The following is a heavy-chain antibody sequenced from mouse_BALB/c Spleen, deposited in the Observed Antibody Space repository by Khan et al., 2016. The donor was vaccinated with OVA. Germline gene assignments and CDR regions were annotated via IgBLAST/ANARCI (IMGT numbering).Heavy chain of an antibody. J-gene: IGHJ2*01. V-gene: IGHV1-20*02. D-gene: IGHD1-1*01. CDR2: INPHIGET. CDR1: GYSFTGYF. Sequence: VQLQQSGPELVKPGASVKISCKASGYSFTGYFMNWVMQSHGKSLEWIGRINPHIGETLYNQKFRGKATLTVDESSRTVNMERRSLAAEDSAVYYCARKNGSDFDYWGQGTTLTVSS. CDR3: ARKNGSDFDY.